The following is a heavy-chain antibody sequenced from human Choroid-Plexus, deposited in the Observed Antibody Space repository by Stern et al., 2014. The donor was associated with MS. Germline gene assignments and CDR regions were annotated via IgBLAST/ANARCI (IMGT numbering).Heavy chain of an antibody. CDR2: VSYDGSNK. CDR3: AKDRQYLTYFFDH. CDR1: GFTFGSCA. Sequence: VQLEESGGGLVQPGRPLRLSCVASGFTFGSCAMHWVRQAPGTGLEWVAGVSYDGSNKYYADSVKGRFTISRDNSQNTLEMQMSSLRPEDTAGYYCAKDRQYLTYFFDHWGQGSLVTVSS. D-gene: IGHD2/OR15-2a*01. J-gene: IGHJ5*02. V-gene: IGHV3-30*18.